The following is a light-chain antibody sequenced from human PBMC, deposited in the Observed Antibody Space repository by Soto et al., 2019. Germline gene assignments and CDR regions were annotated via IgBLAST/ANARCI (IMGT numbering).Light chain of an antibody. V-gene: IGKV3-20*01. CDR2: GAS. J-gene: IGKJ3*01. CDR1: QTFSSY. Sequence: EIVLTQSPGTLSLSPGERATLSCRASQTFSSYLAWYQQKPGQAPRLLIYGASSRATGIPDRFSGSGSGTDVTLTISRLEPEDVAVYYCQQYGSSPPFTFGPGTKVDIK. CDR3: QQYGSSPPFT.